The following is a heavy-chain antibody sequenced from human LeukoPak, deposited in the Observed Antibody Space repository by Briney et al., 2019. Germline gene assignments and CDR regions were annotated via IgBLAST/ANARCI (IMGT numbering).Heavy chain of an antibody. V-gene: IGHV1-46*01. Sequence: ASVKVSCKASGYTFTSYYLHWVRQAPGQGLEWMAIINPSGGSPNHAQKFQGRVTMTRDTSTSTVYMELSSLRSEDTAVYYCARVAKYTYYFDYWGQGTLVTVSS. J-gene: IGHJ4*02. CDR2: INPSGGSP. CDR1: GYTFTSYY. CDR3: ARVAKYTYYFDY. D-gene: IGHD1-1*01.